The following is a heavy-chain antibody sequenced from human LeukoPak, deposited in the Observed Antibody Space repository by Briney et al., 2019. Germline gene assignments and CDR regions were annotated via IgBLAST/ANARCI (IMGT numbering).Heavy chain of an antibody. CDR1: GGSISSYY. CDR3: ARANYDILTGYDY. J-gene: IGHJ4*02. CDR2: IYYSGST. Sequence: PSETLSLTCTVSGGSISSYYWSWIRQPPGKGLEWIGYIYYSGSTNYNPSLKSRVTISADTSKNQFSLKLSSVTAADTAVYYCARANYDILTGYDYWGQGTLVTVSS. D-gene: IGHD3-9*01. V-gene: IGHV4-59*01.